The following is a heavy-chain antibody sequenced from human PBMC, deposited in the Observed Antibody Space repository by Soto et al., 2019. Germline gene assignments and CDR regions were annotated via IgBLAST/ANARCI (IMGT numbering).Heavy chain of an antibody. V-gene: IGHV4-4*02. D-gene: IGHD6-13*01. CDR2: IYHSGST. Sequence: SETLSLTCAVSGGSISSSNWWSWVRQRPGKGLEWIGEIYHSGSTNYNPSLKSRVTISVDKSKNQFSLKLSSVTAADTAVYYCARSGYSSSHNWFDPWGQGTLVTVSS. CDR3: ARSGYSSSHNWFDP. J-gene: IGHJ5*02. CDR1: GGSISSSNW.